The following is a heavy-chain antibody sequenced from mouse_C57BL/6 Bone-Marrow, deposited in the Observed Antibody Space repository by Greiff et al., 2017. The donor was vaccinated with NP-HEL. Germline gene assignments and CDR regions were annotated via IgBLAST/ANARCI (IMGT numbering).Heavy chain of an antibody. V-gene: IGHV5-6*01. CDR2: ISSGGSYT. J-gene: IGHJ3*01. D-gene: IGHD1-3*01. Sequence: EVQVVESGGDLVKPGGSLKLSCAASGFTFSSYGMSWVRQTPDKRLEWVATISSGGSYTYYLDSVKGRFTISRDNAKNTLYLQMSSLKSEDTAMYYCARHNFPWFAYWGQGTLVTVSA. CDR3: ARHNFPWFAY. CDR1: GFTFSSYG.